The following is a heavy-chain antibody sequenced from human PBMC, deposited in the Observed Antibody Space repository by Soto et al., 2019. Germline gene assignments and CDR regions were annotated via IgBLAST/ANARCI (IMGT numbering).Heavy chain of an antibody. CDR3: ARGLLDYGDPGEDY. V-gene: IGHV4-34*01. J-gene: IGHJ4*02. D-gene: IGHD4-17*01. CDR1: GGSFSGYY. Sequence: QVQLQQWGAGLLKPSETLSLTCAVYGGSFSGYYWSWIRQPPGKGLEWIGEINHSGSTNYNPSLKSRVIISVDTSKNQFSLKLSSVTAADTAVYYCARGLLDYGDPGEDYWGQGTLVTVSS. CDR2: INHSGST.